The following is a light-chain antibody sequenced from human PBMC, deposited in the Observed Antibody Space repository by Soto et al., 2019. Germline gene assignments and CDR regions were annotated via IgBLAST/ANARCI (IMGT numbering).Light chain of an antibody. CDR1: SSDVGGYNY. CDR3: CSYAGSYTGV. J-gene: IGLJ3*02. Sequence: QSALTQPRSVSGSPGQSVTISCTGTSSDVGGYNYVSWYQQHPGKAPKLMIYDVSKRPSGVPDRFSGSKSGNTASLTISGLQAEDEADYYCCSYAGSYTGVFRGGTKVTVL. V-gene: IGLV2-11*01. CDR2: DVS.